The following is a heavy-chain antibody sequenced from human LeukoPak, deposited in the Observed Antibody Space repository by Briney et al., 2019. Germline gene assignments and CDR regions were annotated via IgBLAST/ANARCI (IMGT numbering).Heavy chain of an antibody. CDR2: IESKTDGGTT. V-gene: IGHV3-15*07. J-gene: IGHJ4*02. D-gene: IGHD6-13*01. Sequence: GGSLRLSCAASGFTFNNAWMNWVRQAPGKGLEWVGRIESKTDGGTTDYAAPVKGRFTISRDDSKNTLYLQMNSPKTEDTAVYYCTTVPSTSSWYRIHYWGQGTLVTVSS. CDR3: TTVPSTSSWYRIHY. CDR1: GFTFNNAW.